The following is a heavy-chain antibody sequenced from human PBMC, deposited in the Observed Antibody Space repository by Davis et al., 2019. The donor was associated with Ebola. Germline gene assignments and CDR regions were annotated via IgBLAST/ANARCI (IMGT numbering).Heavy chain of an antibody. CDR1: GGSISSYY. J-gene: IGHJ4*02. CDR3: ARDGLDSSSWYVNYFDY. V-gene: IGHV4-59*01. D-gene: IGHD6-13*01. CDR2: IYYSGST. Sequence: SETLSLTCTVSGGSISSYYWSWIRQPPGKGLEWIGYIYYSGSTNYNPSLKSRVTISVDTSKNQFSLKLSSVTAADTAVYYCARDGLDSSSWYVNYFDYWGQGTLVTVSS.